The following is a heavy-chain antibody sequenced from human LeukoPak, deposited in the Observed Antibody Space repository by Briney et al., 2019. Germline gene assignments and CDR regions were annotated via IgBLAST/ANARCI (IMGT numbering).Heavy chain of an antibody. CDR3: ARVFYDFWSGYLANAFDI. J-gene: IGHJ3*02. D-gene: IGHD3-3*01. CDR2: IIPILGIA. Sequence: ASVKVSCKASGGTFSSYAISWVRQAPGQGLEWMGRIIPILGIANYAQKFQGRVTITADKSTSTAYMELSSLRSGDTAVYYCARVFYDFWSGYLANAFDIWGQGTMVTVSS. CDR1: GGTFSSYA. V-gene: IGHV1-69*04.